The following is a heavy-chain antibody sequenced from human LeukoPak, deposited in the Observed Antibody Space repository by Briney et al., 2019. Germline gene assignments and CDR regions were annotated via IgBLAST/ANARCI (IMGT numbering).Heavy chain of an antibody. Sequence: SVKVSCKASGGTFSSYAISWVRQAPGQGLEWMGRIIPILGLANYAQKFQGRVTITADKSTSTAYMELSSLRSEDTAVYYCARGADCSSTSCYGYYYGMDVWGQGTTVTVSS. CDR3: ARGADCSSTSCYGYYYGMDV. CDR2: IIPILGLA. CDR1: GGTFSSYA. V-gene: IGHV1-69*04. D-gene: IGHD2-2*01. J-gene: IGHJ6*02.